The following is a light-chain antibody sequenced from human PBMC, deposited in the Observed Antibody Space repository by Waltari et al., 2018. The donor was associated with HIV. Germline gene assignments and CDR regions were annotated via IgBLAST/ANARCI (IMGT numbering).Light chain of an antibody. J-gene: IGLJ1*01. V-gene: IGLV1-47*01. CDR2: RND. Sequence: QPGLTQPPSVSGTPGQRLTIPCSGNNSNIGRNLVSWYRPVPGTAPRLLVYRNDQRPPGVVDRFSGSRSGASASLVIGGLRVDDEGDYYCASWDDGLRGHVFGGGTTVSV. CDR1: NSNIGRNL. CDR3: ASWDDGLRGHV.